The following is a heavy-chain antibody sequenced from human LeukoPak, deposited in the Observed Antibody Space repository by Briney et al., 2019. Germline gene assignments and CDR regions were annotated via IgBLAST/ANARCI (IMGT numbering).Heavy chain of an antibody. CDR2: ISGSGGST. CDR1: GLTFSIYA. J-gene: IGHJ4*02. CDR3: VFQLYSRNWYTEVLPNY. D-gene: IGHD6-13*01. Sequence: PGGSLRLSCAASGLTFSIYAMSWVRQAPGKGLEWVSAISGSGGSTYYADSVKGRFIISRDNSKSTLYLQINSLRAEDTAVYYCVFQLYSRNWYTEVLPNYWGQGTLVTVSS. V-gene: IGHV3-23*01.